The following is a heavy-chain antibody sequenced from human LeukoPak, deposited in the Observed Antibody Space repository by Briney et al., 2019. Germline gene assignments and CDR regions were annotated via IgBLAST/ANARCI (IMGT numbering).Heavy chain of an antibody. D-gene: IGHD6-13*01. Sequence: SETLSLTCAVSGYSISSGYYWGWIRQPPGKGLEWIGSIYHSGSTYYNPSLKSRVTISVDTSKNQFSLRLSSVTAADTAVYYCARVVSSSWYYSDYWGRGTLVTVSS. CDR2: IYHSGST. V-gene: IGHV4-38-2*01. J-gene: IGHJ4*02. CDR3: ARVVSSSWYYSDY. CDR1: GYSISSGYY.